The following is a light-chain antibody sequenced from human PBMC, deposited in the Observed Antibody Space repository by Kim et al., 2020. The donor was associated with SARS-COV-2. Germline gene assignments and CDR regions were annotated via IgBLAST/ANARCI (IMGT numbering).Light chain of an antibody. CDR2: DAY. CDR1: QNINTY. CDR3: QQRDSWPPAVT. Sequence: PGDRATFSCRASQNINTYVAWYQQRPGQAPRLLVYDAYNRATGVPDWFSGSGSGTDFTLTISSLEPEDFSIYYCQQRDSWPPAVTFGGGTKVDIK. J-gene: IGKJ4*01. V-gene: IGKV3-11*01.